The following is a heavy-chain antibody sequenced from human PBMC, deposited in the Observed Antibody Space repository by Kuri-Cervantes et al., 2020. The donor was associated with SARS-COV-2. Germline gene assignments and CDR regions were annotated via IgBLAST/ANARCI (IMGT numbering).Heavy chain of an antibody. V-gene: IGHV1-2*06. J-gene: IGHJ6*02. D-gene: IGHD5-18*01. CDR3: SREDTAMVTDYYYGMDV. CDR1: GYTFTGYY. CDR2: INPNSGGT. Sequence: ASVKVSCKASGYTFTGYYMNWVRQAPGQGLEWRGRINPNSGGTNYAQKFQGRVTMTRDNSISTAYIELSRLRSDDTAVYYCSREDTAMVTDYYYGMDVWGQGTTVTVSS.